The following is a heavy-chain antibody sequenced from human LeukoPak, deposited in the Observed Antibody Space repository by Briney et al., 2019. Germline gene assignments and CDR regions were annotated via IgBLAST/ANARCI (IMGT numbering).Heavy chain of an antibody. CDR2: ISYDGSNK. Sequence: PGRSLRLSCAASGFTFSSYAMHWVRQAPGKGLEWVAVISYDGSNKYYADSVKGRFTISRDNSKNTPYLQMNSLRAEDTAVYYCANGIAVAAPGFDYWGQGTLVTVSS. D-gene: IGHD6-19*01. V-gene: IGHV3-30-3*01. CDR1: GFTFSSYA. CDR3: ANGIAVAAPGFDY. J-gene: IGHJ4*02.